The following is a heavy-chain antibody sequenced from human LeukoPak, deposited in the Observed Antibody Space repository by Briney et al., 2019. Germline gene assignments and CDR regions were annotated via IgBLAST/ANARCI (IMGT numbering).Heavy chain of an antibody. CDR3: TRDPRHFDS. CDR2: ISSSSGHI. J-gene: IGHJ5*01. D-gene: IGHD6-6*01. Sequence: GGSLRLSCAVSGFAFSDYNMNWVRQAPGKGLEWVASISSSSGHIHYSDSVKGRFTISRDNAKNSLYLQMSSLRVEDTAVYYCTRDPRHFDSCGQGTLVTVSS. V-gene: IGHV3-21*01. CDR1: GFAFSDYN.